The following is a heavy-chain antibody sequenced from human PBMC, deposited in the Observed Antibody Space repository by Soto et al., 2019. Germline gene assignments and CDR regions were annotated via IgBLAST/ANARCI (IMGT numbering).Heavy chain of an antibody. CDR3: AREGYCSGGSCYPNYYYYYYMDV. D-gene: IGHD2-15*01. CDR2: IKQDGSEK. Sequence: SGGGLVQPGGSLRLSCAASGFTFSSYWMSWVRQAPGKGLEWVANIKQDGSEKYYVDSVKGRFTISRDNAKNSLYLQMNSLRAEDTAVYYCAREGYCSGGSCYPNYYYYYYMDVWGKGTTVTVSS. J-gene: IGHJ6*03. V-gene: IGHV3-7*01. CDR1: GFTFSSYW.